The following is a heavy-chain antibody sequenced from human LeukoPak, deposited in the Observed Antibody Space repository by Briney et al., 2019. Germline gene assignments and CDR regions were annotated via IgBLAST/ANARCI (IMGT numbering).Heavy chain of an antibody. CDR3: TRKQQSNAFDI. CDR1: GGSISSGGDS. D-gene: IGHD6-13*01. V-gene: IGHV4-30-2*01. CDR2: IYHSGTT. Sequence: SQTLSLTCAVSGGSISSGGDSWSWIRQPPGKGLEWIGYIYHSGTTYYNPSLKSRVTMSVDRSKNQFSLKLSSVTAADTAVYYCTRKQQSNAFDIWGQGTMVTVSS. J-gene: IGHJ3*02.